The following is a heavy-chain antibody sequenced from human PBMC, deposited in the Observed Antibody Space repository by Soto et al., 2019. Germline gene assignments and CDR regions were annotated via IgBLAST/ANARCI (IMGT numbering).Heavy chain of an antibody. CDR3: ASLGYCSGGSCFYFDY. J-gene: IGHJ4*02. D-gene: IGHD2-15*01. V-gene: IGHV4-31*03. CDR2: IYYSGST. Sequence: SETLSLTCTVSGGSISSGGYYWSWIRQHPGKGLEWIGYIYYSGSTYYNPSLKSRVTISVDTSKNQFSLKLSSVTAADTAVYYCASLGYCSGGSCFYFDYWGQGTLVTVSS. CDR1: GGSISSGGYY.